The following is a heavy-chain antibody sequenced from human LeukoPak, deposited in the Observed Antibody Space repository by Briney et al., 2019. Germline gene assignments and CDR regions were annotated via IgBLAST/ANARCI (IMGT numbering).Heavy chain of an antibody. V-gene: IGHV1-24*01. Sequence: ASVKVSCKVSGYTLTELSMHWVRQAPGKGLEWMGGFDPEDGETIYAQKFQGRVTITADESTNTAYMELSSLRSEDTAVYYCARGLSGYSTKWGQGTLVTVSS. CDR3: ARGLSGYSTK. CDR1: GYTLTELS. CDR2: FDPEDGET. D-gene: IGHD6-13*01. J-gene: IGHJ4*02.